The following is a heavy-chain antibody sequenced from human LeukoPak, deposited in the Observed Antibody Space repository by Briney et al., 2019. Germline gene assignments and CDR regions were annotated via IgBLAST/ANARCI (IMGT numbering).Heavy chain of an antibody. CDR1: GFTFSSYG. V-gene: IGHV3-30*18. Sequence: GGSLRLSCAASGFTFSSYGMHWVRQAPGKGPEWVAVISYDGSNKYYADSVKGRFTISRDNSKNTLYLQMNSLRAEDTAVYYCAKGLYSSGWYPGFDYWGQGTLVTVSS. J-gene: IGHJ4*02. D-gene: IGHD6-19*01. CDR3: AKGLYSSGWYPGFDY. CDR2: ISYDGSNK.